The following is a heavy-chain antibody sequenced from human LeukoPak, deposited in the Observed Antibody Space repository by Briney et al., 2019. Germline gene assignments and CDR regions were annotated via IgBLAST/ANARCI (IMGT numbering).Heavy chain of an antibody. CDR2: IIPVLDMA. CDR1: GGTFNSYA. J-gene: IGHJ4*02. CDR3: ARDRLDYGDSYTLDS. Sequence: ASVKVSCKASGGTFNSYAISWVRQAPGQGLEWMGRIIPVLDMANHAEEFQARVTISADKPTSTAYMELSSLRSEDTAVYYCARDRLDYGDSYTLDSWGQGTLVTVSS. D-gene: IGHD4-17*01. V-gene: IGHV1-69*04.